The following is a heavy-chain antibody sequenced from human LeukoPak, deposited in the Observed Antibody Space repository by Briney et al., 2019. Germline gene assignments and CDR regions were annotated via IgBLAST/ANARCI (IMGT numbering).Heavy chain of an antibody. D-gene: IGHD6-13*01. V-gene: IGHV3-7*04. Sequence: PGGSLRLSCAASGFTFSSYWMSWVRQAPGKGLEWVANIKQDGSEKYYVDSVKGRFTISRDNAKNSLYLQMNSLRAEDTAVYYWARGTIAAAGYYYFDYWGQGTLVTVSS. CDR1: GFTFSSYW. CDR2: IKQDGSEK. CDR3: ARGTIAAAGYYYFDY. J-gene: IGHJ4*02.